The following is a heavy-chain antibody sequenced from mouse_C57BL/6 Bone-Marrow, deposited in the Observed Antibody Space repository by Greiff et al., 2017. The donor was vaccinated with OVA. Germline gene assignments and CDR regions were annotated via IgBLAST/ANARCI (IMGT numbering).Heavy chain of an antibody. Sequence: EVQRVESGGGLVQPGGSLSLSCAASGFTFTDYYMSWVRQPPGKALEWLGFIRNKANGYTTEYSASVKGRFTISRDNSQSILYLQMNALRAEDSATYYCARDLLLRDYWGQGTSVTVSS. V-gene: IGHV7-3*01. D-gene: IGHD1-1*01. CDR2: IRNKANGYTT. CDR1: GFTFTDYY. J-gene: IGHJ4*01. CDR3: ARDLLLRDY.